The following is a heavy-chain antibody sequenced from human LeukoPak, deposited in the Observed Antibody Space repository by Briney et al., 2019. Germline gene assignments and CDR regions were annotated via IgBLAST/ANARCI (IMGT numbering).Heavy chain of an antibody. J-gene: IGHJ4*02. V-gene: IGHV4-59*07. CDR3: AAQLAYFDY. Sequence: SDTLSLTCTVSGSSISSYYWHWIWQPPGKGLEWIGYIYYSGSTQYNPSLKSRVTISIDMTKNQFSLKLSSVTAADTAVYYCAAQLAYFDYWGQGTLVTVSS. CDR1: GSSISSYY. D-gene: IGHD1-1*01. CDR2: IYYSGST.